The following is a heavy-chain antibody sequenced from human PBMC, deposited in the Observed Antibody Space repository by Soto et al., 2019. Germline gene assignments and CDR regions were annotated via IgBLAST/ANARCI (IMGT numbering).Heavy chain of an antibody. CDR3: ARGNWFDP. CDR2: IYYSGST. Sequence: QVQLQESGPGLVKPSETLSLTCTVSGGFISSYYWRWIRQPPGKGLEWIGYIYYSGSTNYNPSLKSRVTISVDTCKNQFSLKLSSVTAADTAVYYCARGNWFDPWGQGTLVTVSS. V-gene: IGHV4-59*01. J-gene: IGHJ5*02. CDR1: GGFISSYY.